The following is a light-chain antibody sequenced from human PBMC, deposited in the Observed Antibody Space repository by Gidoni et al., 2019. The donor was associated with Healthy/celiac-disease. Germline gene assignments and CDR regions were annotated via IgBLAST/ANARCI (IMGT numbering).Light chain of an antibody. J-gene: IGKJ4*01. CDR3: QQRSNWPPLT. Sequence: EIVLTQSPATLSLSPGDRATLSCRASQRVSSYLAWYQPKPGQAPRLLIYDASNRATGIPARFSGSGSGTDFTLTISSLEPEDFAVYYCQQRSNWPPLTFGGGTKVEIK. CDR2: DAS. CDR1: QRVSSY. V-gene: IGKV3-11*01.